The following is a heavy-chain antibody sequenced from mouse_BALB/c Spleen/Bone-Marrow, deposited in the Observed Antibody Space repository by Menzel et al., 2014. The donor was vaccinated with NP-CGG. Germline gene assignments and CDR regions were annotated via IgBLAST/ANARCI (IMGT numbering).Heavy chain of an antibody. CDR3: ASPSDGNPFAY. CDR1: GYSFTSYW. V-gene: IGHV1S126*01. Sequence: QVQLKESGPQLVRPGASVKISCKASGYSFTSYWMHWVKQRPGQGLEWIGTIDPSDSETRLNQKFKDKATLTVDKSSSTAYMQLSSPTSEDSAVYYCASPSDGNPFAYWGQGTLVTVSA. D-gene: IGHD2-1*01. J-gene: IGHJ3*01. CDR2: IDPSDSET.